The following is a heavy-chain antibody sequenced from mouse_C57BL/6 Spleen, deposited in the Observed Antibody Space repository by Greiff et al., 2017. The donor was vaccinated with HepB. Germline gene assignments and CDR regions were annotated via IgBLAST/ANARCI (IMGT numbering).Heavy chain of an antibody. V-gene: IGHV1-22*01. D-gene: IGHD2-3*01. J-gene: IGHJ4*01. CDR2: INPNNGGT. Sequence: VQLQQSGPELVKPGASVKMSCKASGYTFTDYNMHWVKQSHGKSLEWIGYINPNNGGTSYNQKFKGKATLTVNKSSSTTDMELRSLTSEDSAVYYCARMGWLLQGGAMDYWGQGTSVTVSS. CDR1: GYTFTDYN. CDR3: ARMGWLLQGGAMDY.